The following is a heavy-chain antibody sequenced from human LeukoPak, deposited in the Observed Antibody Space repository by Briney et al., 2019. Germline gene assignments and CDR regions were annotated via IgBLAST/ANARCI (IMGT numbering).Heavy chain of an antibody. CDR2: IYSGGNA. CDR1: GFTVSSNS. Sequence: GGSLRLSCTVSGFTVSSNSMSWVRQAPGKGLEWVSFIYSGGNAHYSDSVKGRFTISRDNSKNTLYLQMNSLRAEDTAVYYCAELGITMIGGVWGKGTTVTISS. J-gene: IGHJ6*04. CDR3: AELGITMIGGV. V-gene: IGHV3-53*01. D-gene: IGHD3-10*02.